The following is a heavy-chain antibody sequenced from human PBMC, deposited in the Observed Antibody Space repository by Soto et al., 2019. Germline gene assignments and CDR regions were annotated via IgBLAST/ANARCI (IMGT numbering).Heavy chain of an antibody. D-gene: IGHD6-19*01. J-gene: IGHJ4*02. Sequence: QVQLVESGGGLVKPGGSLRLSCAASGFTFSDYYMSWIRQAPGKGLEWVSYISSSSSYTNYADSVKGRFTISRDNAKNSLYRQMNRLRAEDTAVYYCARDALGIAVAGFDDYWGQGTLVTVSS. CDR2: ISSSSSYT. V-gene: IGHV3-11*05. CDR3: ARDALGIAVAGFDDY. CDR1: GFTFSDYY.